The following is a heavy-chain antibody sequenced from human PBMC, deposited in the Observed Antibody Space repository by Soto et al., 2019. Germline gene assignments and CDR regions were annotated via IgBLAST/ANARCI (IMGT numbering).Heavy chain of an antibody. CDR1: GFSFSYYG. V-gene: IGHV3-30*03. CDR3: ATDTDYHDSRGDAFDI. D-gene: IGHD3-22*01. J-gene: IGHJ3*02. Sequence: QVQLVESGGGVVQPGRSLRLSCAASGFSFSYYGIHWVRQAPGKGLEWVAAISYDGSNKYYADSVKGRSTISRDNSKNTLYLKMKSLRAEDTAVYYCATDTDYHDSRGDAFDIWGQGTMVIVSS. CDR2: ISYDGSNK.